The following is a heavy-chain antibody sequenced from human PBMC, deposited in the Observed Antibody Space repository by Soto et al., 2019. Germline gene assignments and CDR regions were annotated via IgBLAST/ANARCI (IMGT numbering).Heavy chain of an antibody. J-gene: IGHJ4*02. Sequence: GGSLRLSCAASGFTFSSYDMHWVRQATGKGLEWVSAIGTAGDTYYPGSVKGRFTISRENAKNSLYLQMNSLRAGDTAVYYCARVGYSGYDYYFDYWGQGTLVTVSS. CDR3: ARVGYSGYDYYFDY. CDR2: IGTAGDT. D-gene: IGHD5-12*01. CDR1: GFTFSSYD. V-gene: IGHV3-13*01.